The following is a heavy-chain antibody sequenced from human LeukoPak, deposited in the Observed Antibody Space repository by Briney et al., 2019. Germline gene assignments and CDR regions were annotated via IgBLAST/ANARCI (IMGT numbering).Heavy chain of an antibody. CDR2: IYHSGSI. D-gene: IGHD5-12*01. CDR1: GVSITGGNW. CDR3: WHSGYESGLDY. V-gene: IGHV4-4*02. Sequence: SETLSLTCGVSGVSITGGNWWSWVRQPPGKGLEWIGEIYHSGSINYNPSLKSRVTISVDKSKNQFSLKLNSVTAADTAVYYCWHSGYESGLDYWGQGTLVTVSS. J-gene: IGHJ4*02.